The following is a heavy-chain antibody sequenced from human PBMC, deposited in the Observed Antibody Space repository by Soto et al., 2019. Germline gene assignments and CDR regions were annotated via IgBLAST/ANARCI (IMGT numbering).Heavy chain of an antibody. V-gene: IGHV1-3*01. CDR2: INAGNGNT. J-gene: IGHJ3*02. CDR3: ARPRYSSSWYQFGPDAFDI. D-gene: IGHD6-13*01. Sequence: ASVKVSCEACGYTFTSYAMHWVRQAPGQRLEWMGWINAGNGNTKYSQKFQGRVTITRDTSASTAYMELSSLRSEDTAVYYCARPRYSSSWYQFGPDAFDIWGQGTMVTVSS. CDR1: GYTFTSYA.